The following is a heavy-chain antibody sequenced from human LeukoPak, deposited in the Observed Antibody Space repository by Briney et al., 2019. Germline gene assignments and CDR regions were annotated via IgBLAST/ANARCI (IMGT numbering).Heavy chain of an antibody. CDR2: ISGSDGST. CDR1: GFTFSSYA. V-gene: IGHV3-23*01. D-gene: IGHD2-2*01. Sequence: GGSLRLSCAASGFTFSSYAMTWVRQAPDKGLEWVSAISGSDGSTYYADSVKGRFTISRDDSQNTLYQQMNSLSAEDTAVYYCAKVETSGGANCYALDYWGQGTLVTVSS. J-gene: IGHJ4*02. CDR3: AKVETSGGANCYALDY.